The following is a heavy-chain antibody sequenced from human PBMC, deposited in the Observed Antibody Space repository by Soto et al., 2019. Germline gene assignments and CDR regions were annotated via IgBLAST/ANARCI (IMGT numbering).Heavy chain of an antibody. CDR3: VRSNSEAGWGQFDY. J-gene: IGHJ4*02. Sequence: QVQLVGSGGGVVQPGTSLRLSCAASGFTFSIYAMHWVRQAPEKGLEWVAVISSAGTNKNHADSVRGRVSISSDNSNNMLHLQMNNMRVDDTAVYYCVRSNSEAGWGQFDYWGQGTLVTVSS. D-gene: IGHD3-16*01. CDR1: GFTFSIYA. V-gene: IGHV3-30-3*01. CDR2: ISSAGTNK.